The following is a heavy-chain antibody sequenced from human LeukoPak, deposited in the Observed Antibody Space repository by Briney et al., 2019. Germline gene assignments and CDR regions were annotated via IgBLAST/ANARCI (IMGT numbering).Heavy chain of an antibody. CDR2: ISAYNGNT. J-gene: IGHJ6*02. V-gene: IGHV1-18*01. CDR3: ARGLLEWLPGIIKYYYCGMDV. Sequence: ASVKASCKASGYTFTSYGISWVRQAPGQGLGWMGWISAYNGNTNYAQKLQGRVTMTTDTSTSTAYMELSSLRSEDTAVYYCARGLLEWLPGIIKYYYCGMDVWGQGTTVTVSS. CDR1: GYTFTSYG. D-gene: IGHD3-3*01.